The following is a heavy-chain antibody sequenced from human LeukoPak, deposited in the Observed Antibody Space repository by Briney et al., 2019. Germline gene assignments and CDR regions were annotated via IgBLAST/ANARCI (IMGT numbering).Heavy chain of an antibody. D-gene: IGHD3-22*01. Sequence: ASVKVSCKTSGYSENFYGITWVRQVAGQGLEWMGWMNPNSGNTCYAQKFQGRVNIIRNTSISTAYMALSSLRSEDTAVYYCATAGGRLLPYYYYSYMDVWGKGTTVTVSS. J-gene: IGHJ6*03. CDR3: ATAGGRLLPYYYYSYMDV. CDR2: MNPNSGNT. CDR1: GYSENFYG. V-gene: IGHV1-8*01.